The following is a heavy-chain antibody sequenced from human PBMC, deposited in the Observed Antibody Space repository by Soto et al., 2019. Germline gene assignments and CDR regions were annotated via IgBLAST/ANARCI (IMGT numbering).Heavy chain of an antibody. CDR1: GGSISSGGYS. V-gene: IGHV4-30-2*01. CDR2: IYHSGST. J-gene: IGHJ6*02. CDR3: ARGVGDDSYGYGMDV. D-gene: IGHD3-22*01. Sequence: PSETLSLTCAVSGGSISSGGYSWSWIRQPPGKGLEWIGYIYHSGSTYYNPSLKSRVTISVDRSKNQFSLKLSSVTAADTAVYYCARGVGDDSYGYGMDVWGQGTTVTVSS.